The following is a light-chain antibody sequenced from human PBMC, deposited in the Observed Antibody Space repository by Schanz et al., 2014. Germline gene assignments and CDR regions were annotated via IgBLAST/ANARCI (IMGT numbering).Light chain of an antibody. CDR3: QSYDSSLSGWV. CDR1: SNDVGGYNY. J-gene: IGLJ3*02. V-gene: IGLV2-8*01. Sequence: QSALTQPPSASGSPGQSVTISCTGTSNDVGGYNYVSWYQQHPGKAPKVMISQVTKRPSGVPDRFSGSKSGNTASLTVSGLQAEDEADYYCQSYDSSLSGWVFGGGTKLTVL. CDR2: QVT.